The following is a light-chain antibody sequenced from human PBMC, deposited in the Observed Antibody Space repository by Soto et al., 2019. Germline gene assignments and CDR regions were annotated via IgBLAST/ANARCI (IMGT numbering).Light chain of an antibody. CDR3: QQYNNWPLYT. Sequence: DIVMTQSPATLSVSPGERATLSCRASQSVSTNLAWYQQKPGQAPRLLIYGASTRATAIPARFSGSGSGTEFTLTISSLQSEDFAVYYCQQYNNWPLYTFGQGNKLEIK. J-gene: IGKJ2*01. CDR1: QSVSTN. V-gene: IGKV3-15*01. CDR2: GAS.